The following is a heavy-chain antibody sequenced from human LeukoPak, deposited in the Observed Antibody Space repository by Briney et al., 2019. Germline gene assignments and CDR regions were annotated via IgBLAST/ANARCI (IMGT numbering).Heavy chain of an antibody. CDR2: IIPFFGTA. D-gene: IGHD3-10*01. Sequence: SVKVSCKASGGTFSSYAISWVRQAPGQGLEWMGGIIPFFGTANYAQKFQGRVTMTRDTSTSTVYMELSSLRSEDTAVYYCARGPRITLIRGGQWYYYMDVWGKGTTVTISS. V-gene: IGHV1-69*05. J-gene: IGHJ6*03. CDR3: ARGPRITLIRGGQWYYYMDV. CDR1: GGTFSSYA.